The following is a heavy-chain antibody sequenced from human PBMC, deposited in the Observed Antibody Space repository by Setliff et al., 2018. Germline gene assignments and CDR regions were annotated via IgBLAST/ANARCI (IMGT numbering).Heavy chain of an antibody. CDR2: ISDDGGRT. V-gene: IGHV3-23*01. J-gene: IGHJ4*02. Sequence: GGSLRLSCVASGFAFNNNPMGWVRQDQGKGLEWVPGISDDGGRTYSADSVKGRFTISRDNSKNTLYLQMSSLRAEDTAVYYCAKYVKKFAQFDYWGQGTLVTVSS. D-gene: IGHD3-16*01. CDR3: AKYVKKFAQFDY. CDR1: GFAFNNNP.